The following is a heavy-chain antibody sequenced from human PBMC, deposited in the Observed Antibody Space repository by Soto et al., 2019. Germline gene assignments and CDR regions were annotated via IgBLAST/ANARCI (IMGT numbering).Heavy chain of an antibody. J-gene: IGHJ4*02. V-gene: IGHV3-74*01. CDR2: ISGDGTTT. CDR3: AIQDCTNDVCLEAAVTVGGALEY. CDR1: GFTFSKYW. D-gene: IGHD2-8*01. Sequence: EVQLVESGGGLVQPGKALRLSCAASGFTFSKYWMHWVRQAPGKGPVWVSYISGDGTTTAYADSVKGRFNISRDNAKNTLYLQRDSLRVEDTAVYYCAIQDCTNDVCLEAAVTVGGALEYWGQGAQVTVTS.